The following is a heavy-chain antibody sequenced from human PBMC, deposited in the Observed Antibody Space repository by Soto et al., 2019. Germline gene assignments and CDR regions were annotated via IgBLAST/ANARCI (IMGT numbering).Heavy chain of an antibody. Sequence: QVQLVESGGGVVQPGRSLRLSCAASGFTFSSYAMHWVRQAPGKGLEWVAVIWYDGSNKYYADSVKGRFTISRDNSKNTLYLQMNSLRAEDTAVYYCARDRNKRSVPWIQLWLGGDAFDIWGQGTMVTVSS. CDR1: GFTFSSYA. J-gene: IGHJ3*02. CDR2: IWYDGSNK. CDR3: ARDRNKRSVPWIQLWLGGDAFDI. V-gene: IGHV3-33*01. D-gene: IGHD5-18*01.